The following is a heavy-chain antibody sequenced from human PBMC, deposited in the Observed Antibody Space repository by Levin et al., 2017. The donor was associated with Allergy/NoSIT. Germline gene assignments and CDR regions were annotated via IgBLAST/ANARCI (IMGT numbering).Heavy chain of an antibody. V-gene: IGHV3-23*01. J-gene: IGHJ4*02. Sequence: GESLKISCAASGFTFSSYAMSWVRQAPGKGLEWVSAISGSGGSTYYADSVKGRFTISRDNSKNTLYLQMNSLRAEDTAVYYCAKDKRVRRYFDYWGQGTLVTVSS. CDR3: AKDKRVRRYFDY. CDR1: GFTFSSYA. CDR2: ISGSGGST.